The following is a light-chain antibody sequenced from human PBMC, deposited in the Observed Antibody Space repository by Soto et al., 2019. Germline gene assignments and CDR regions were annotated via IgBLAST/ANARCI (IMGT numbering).Light chain of an antibody. Sequence: EIVLTQSPATLSLSPGERAALSCRASQSVSSYLAWYQQKPGQAPRLLIYDASKRAPGIPARFTGSGSGTDFTLTISSLEPEDFAVYFCQHRSVWPSTIGGGTKVEI. J-gene: IGKJ4*01. CDR2: DAS. V-gene: IGKV3-11*01. CDR3: QHRSVWPST. CDR1: QSVSSY.